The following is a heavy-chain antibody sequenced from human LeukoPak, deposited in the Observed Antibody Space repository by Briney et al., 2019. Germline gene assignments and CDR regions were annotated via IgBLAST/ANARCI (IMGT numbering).Heavy chain of an antibody. V-gene: IGHV3-23*01. D-gene: IGHD6-13*01. Sequence: PGGSLRLSCAASGFIFSSSAMSWVRQAPGKGLEWVSSISGSGSGGSTYYADSVKGRFTISRDNSKNTLYLQMNSLRAEDTAVYYCARGGPAAGRFDYWGQGTLVTVSS. CDR2: ISGSGSGGST. CDR1: GFIFSSSA. J-gene: IGHJ4*02. CDR3: ARGGPAAGRFDY.